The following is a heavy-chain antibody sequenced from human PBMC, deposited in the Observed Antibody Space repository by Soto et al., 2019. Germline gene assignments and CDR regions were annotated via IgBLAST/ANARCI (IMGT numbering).Heavy chain of an antibody. CDR3: AGGQDNLAVNFDY. CDR1: GSSFSDYY. V-gene: IGHV3-11*05. J-gene: IGHJ4*02. D-gene: IGHD1-1*01. Sequence: QVQLVESGGGLVKPGGSLRLSCAASGSSFSDYYMSWIRQSPGKGLEWLSYITSSSSYTHYADSVKGRFTISRDNAKNHLYLQMNSLRAEDTAVYYCAGGQDNLAVNFDYWGQGTPVTVSS. CDR2: ITSSSSYT.